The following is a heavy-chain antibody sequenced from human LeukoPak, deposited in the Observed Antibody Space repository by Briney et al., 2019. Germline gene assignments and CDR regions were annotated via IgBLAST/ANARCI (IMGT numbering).Heavy chain of an antibody. J-gene: IGHJ4*02. V-gene: IGHV4-34*01. CDR3: ARGGVAAAGMAY. D-gene: IGHD6-13*01. Sequence: SETLSLTCAVYGGSFSGYYWSWIRQPPGKGLEWIGEINHSGSTNYNPSLKSRVTISVDTSKNQFSLKLSSVTAADTAVYYCARGGVAAAGMAYWGQGTLVTVSS. CDR1: GGSFSGYY. CDR2: INHSGST.